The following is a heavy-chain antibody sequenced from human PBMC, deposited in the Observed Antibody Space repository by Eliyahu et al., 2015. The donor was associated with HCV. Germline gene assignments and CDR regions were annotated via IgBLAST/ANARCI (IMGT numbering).Heavy chain of an antibody. V-gene: IGHV4-39*01. CDR1: GGSISSSSYY. Sequence: QLQLQESGPGLVKPSETLSLTCSVSGGSISSSSYYWDWIRQPPGKGLEWIGTIYYSGRTDDNPSLKSRVTISVDTSKNQFSLKLSSVTVADTAVYYCARQGGHCSGGRCDSFDFWGQGTLVTVSS. D-gene: IGHD2-15*01. J-gene: IGHJ4*02. CDR3: ARQGGHCSGGRCDSFDF. CDR2: IYYSGRT.